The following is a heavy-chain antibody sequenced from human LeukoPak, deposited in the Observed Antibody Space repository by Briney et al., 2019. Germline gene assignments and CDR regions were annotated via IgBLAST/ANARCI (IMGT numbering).Heavy chain of an antibody. D-gene: IGHD2-2*02. CDR2: INPNSGGT. CDR3: ARGRSSEGYCSSTSCYNGDHDAFDI. CDR1: GYTFTGYY. Sequence: ASVKASCKASGYTFTGYYMHWVRQAPGQGLEWMGWINPNSGGTNYAQKFQGRVTMTRDTSISTAYMELSRLRSDDTAVYYCARGRSSEGYCSSTSCYNGDHDAFDIWGQGTMVTVSS. V-gene: IGHV1-2*02. J-gene: IGHJ3*02.